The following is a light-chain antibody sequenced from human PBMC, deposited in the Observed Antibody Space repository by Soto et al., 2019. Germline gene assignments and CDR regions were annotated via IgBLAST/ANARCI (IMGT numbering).Light chain of an antibody. CDR1: QSISNN. CDR2: GAS. J-gene: IGKJ4*01. Sequence: EVVMRQSPATLSVSPGERATLSCRASQSISNNLAWYQQKLGQAPRLLIYGASTTATGIPGRFSGSGSGTEFTLIISRLQSEDVAVYYCQQYNKRPLTFGGGTKVDIK. V-gene: IGKV3-15*01. CDR3: QQYNKRPLT.